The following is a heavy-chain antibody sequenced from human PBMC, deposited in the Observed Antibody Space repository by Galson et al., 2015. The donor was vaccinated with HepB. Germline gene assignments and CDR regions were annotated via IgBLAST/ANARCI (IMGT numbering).Heavy chain of an antibody. J-gene: IGHJ5*02. D-gene: IGHD6-13*01. CDR2: ISSSSSYI. CDR1: GFTFSSYS. CDR3: AKDTRQQLVRDWFDP. V-gene: IGHV3-21*01. Sequence: SLRLSCAASGFTFSSYSMNWVRQAPGKGLEWVSSISSSSSYIYYADSVKGRFTISRDNAKNTLYLQMNSLRAEDTAVYYCAKDTRQQLVRDWFDPWGQGTLVTVSS.